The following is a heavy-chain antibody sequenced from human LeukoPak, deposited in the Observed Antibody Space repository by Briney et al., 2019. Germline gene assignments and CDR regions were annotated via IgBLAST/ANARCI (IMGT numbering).Heavy chain of an antibody. CDR1: GGSISSYY. J-gene: IGHJ3*02. V-gene: IGHV4-59*12. CDR3: ARGWIQLDDAFDI. Sequence: SETLSLTCTVSGGSISSYYWSWIRQPPGKGLEWIGYIYYSGSTNYNPSLKSRVTISVDTSKNQFSLKLSSVTAADTAVYYCARGWIQLDDAFDIWGQGTMVTVSS. D-gene: IGHD5-18*01. CDR2: IYYSGST.